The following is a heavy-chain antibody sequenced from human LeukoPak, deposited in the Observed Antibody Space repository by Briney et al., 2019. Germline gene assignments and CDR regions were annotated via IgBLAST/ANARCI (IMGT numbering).Heavy chain of an antibody. CDR1: GFTFSSYA. CDR3: ARLRYYGMDV. Sequence: AGGSLRLSCAASGFTFSSYAMSWVRQAPGKGLEWVSAISGSGGSTYYADSVKGRFTISRDNAKNSLYLQMNSLRAEDTAVYYCARLRYYGMDVWGQGTTVTVSS. J-gene: IGHJ6*02. V-gene: IGHV3-23*01. CDR2: ISGSGGST. D-gene: IGHD2-15*01.